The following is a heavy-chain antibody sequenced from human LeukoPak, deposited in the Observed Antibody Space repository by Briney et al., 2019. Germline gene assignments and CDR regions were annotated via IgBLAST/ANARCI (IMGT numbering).Heavy chain of an antibody. Sequence: GRSLRLSCAASGFTFSSYSMNWVRQAPGKGLEWVSSISSSSSYIYYADSVKGRFTISRDNAKNSLYLQMNSLRAEDTAVYYCARAGKAAGFDYWGQGTLVTVSS. CDR1: GFTFSSYS. CDR3: ARAGKAAGFDY. J-gene: IGHJ4*02. V-gene: IGHV3-21*01. CDR2: ISSSSSYI. D-gene: IGHD6-13*01.